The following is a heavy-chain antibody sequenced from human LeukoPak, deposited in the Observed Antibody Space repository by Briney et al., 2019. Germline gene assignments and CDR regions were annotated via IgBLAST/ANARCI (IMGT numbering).Heavy chain of an antibody. CDR2: IIPIFGTA. Sequence: SVKVSCKASGGTFSSYAISWVRQAPGQGLEWMGGIIPIFGTANYAQKFQGRVTITTDESTSTAYMELSSLRSEDTAVYYCARGGIVRGVIFRRWFDPWGQGTLVTVSS. J-gene: IGHJ5*02. D-gene: IGHD3-10*01. V-gene: IGHV1-69*05. CDR3: ARGGIVRGVIFRRWFDP. CDR1: GGTFSSYA.